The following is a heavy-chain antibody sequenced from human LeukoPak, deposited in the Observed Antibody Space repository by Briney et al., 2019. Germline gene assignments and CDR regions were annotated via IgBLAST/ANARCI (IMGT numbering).Heavy chain of an antibody. CDR3: ARVRPDYYDSSGYYPYFDY. D-gene: IGHD3-22*01. V-gene: IGHV1-2*02. J-gene: IGHJ4*02. Sequence: ASVKVSCKASGYTFTGYYMHWVRQAPGQGLEWMGWINPNNGGTNYAQKFQGRVTMTRDTSISTAYMELSRLRSDDTAVYYCARVRPDYYDSSGYYPYFDYWGQGTLVTVSS. CDR1: GYTFTGYY. CDR2: INPNNGGT.